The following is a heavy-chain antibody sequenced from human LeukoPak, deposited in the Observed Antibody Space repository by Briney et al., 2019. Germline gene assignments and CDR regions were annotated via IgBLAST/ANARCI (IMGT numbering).Heavy chain of an antibody. CDR1: GYTLTELS. Sequence: ASVKVSFKVSGYTLTELSMHWVRQAPGKGLEWMGGFDPEDGETIYAQKFQGRVTMTEDTSTDTAYMELSSLRSEDTAVYYCATDSYSESYSYYYGMDVWGQGTTVTVSS. D-gene: IGHD1-26*01. CDR2: FDPEDGET. J-gene: IGHJ6*02. V-gene: IGHV1-24*01. CDR3: ATDSYSESYSYYYGMDV.